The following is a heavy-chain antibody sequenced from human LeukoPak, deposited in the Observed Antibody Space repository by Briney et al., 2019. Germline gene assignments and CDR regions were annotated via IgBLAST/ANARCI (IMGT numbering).Heavy chain of an antibody. Sequence: GGSLRLSCAGSEFTFDSYAMTWVRQAPGKGLEWVSSINGGGDITYYAESVKGRFTVSEDNSKNTLYLQMNSLRAEDTAVFYCAKRYGESAGWFFDFWGQGSLVTVSS. D-gene: IGHD6-19*01. CDR3: AKRYGESAGWFFDF. CDR2: INGGGDIT. J-gene: IGHJ4*02. V-gene: IGHV3-23*01. CDR1: EFTFDSYA.